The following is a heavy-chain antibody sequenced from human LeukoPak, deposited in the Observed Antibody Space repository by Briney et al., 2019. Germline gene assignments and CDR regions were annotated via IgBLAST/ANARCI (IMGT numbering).Heavy chain of an antibody. Sequence: SETLSLTCSVSGGSISSSSYYWGWVRQPPGKGLEWNGSIYYSGSTYYNPSLKSRVTISVDTSKNQFSLKLSSVTAADTAVYYCARHGRYGDYATASFDYWGQGTLVTVSS. V-gene: IGHV4-39*01. D-gene: IGHD4-17*01. CDR2: IYYSGST. J-gene: IGHJ4*02. CDR3: ARHGRYGDYATASFDY. CDR1: GGSISSSSYY.